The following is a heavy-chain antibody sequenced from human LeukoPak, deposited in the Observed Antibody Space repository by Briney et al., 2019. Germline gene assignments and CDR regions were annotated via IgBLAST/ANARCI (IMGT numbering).Heavy chain of an antibody. D-gene: IGHD5/OR15-5a*01. CDR1: GYTFTNYG. CDR3: ARDAVSTTTAGGIDY. J-gene: IGHJ4*02. Sequence: ASVKVSCKDSGYTFTNYGISWVRQAPGQGLEWMGWISAYSGYTHYAQKIQGRVTVTTEASTSTAYMELRSLTSYDTAVYYCARDAVSTTTAGGIDYWGQGTLVTVSS. V-gene: IGHV1-18*01. CDR2: ISAYSGYT.